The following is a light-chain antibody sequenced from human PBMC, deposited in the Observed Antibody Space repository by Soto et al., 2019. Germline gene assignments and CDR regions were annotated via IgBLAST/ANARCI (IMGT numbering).Light chain of an antibody. CDR2: VAS. Sequence: PGAIATLSCRASQTVRNNLAWYQQRPGQAPRLLIFVASTRATGIPARFSGSGSGTEFTLTISSLQSEDFAVYFCQQYNNWPFSFGPGTRLENK. CDR1: QTVRNN. J-gene: IGKJ5*01. V-gene: IGKV3D-15*01. CDR3: QQYNNWPFS.